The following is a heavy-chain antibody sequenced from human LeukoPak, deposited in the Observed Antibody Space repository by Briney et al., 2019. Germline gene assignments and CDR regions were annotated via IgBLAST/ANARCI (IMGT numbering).Heavy chain of an antibody. D-gene: IGHD4-17*01. J-gene: IGHJ5*02. Sequence: SETLSLTCTVSGGSISSSSYYWGWIRQPPGKGLEWIGSIYYSGSTYYNPSLKSRVTISVDTSKNQFSLKLSSVTAADTAVYYCARHWQYYGDLQNWLDPWGQGTLVTVSS. CDR3: ARHWQYYGDLQNWLDP. CDR1: GGSISSSSYY. V-gene: IGHV4-39*01. CDR2: IYYSGST.